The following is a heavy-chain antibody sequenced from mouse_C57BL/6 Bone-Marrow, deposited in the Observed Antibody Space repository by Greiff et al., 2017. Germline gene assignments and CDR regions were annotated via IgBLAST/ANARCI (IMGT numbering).Heavy chain of an antibody. CDR2: IYPRSGNT. D-gene: IGHD4-1*01. V-gene: IGHV1-81*01. Sequence: VQLQQSGAELARPGASVKLSCKASGYTFTSYGISWVKQRTGQGLEWIGEIYPRSGNTYYNEKFKGKATLTADKSSSTAYMELRSLTSEDSAVXFCARQSGTGWYFDVWGTGTTVTVSS. CDR1: GYTFTSYG. J-gene: IGHJ1*03. CDR3: ARQSGTGWYFDV.